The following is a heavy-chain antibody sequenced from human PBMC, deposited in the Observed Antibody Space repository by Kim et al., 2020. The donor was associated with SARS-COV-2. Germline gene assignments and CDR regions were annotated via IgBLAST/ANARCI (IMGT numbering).Heavy chain of an antibody. CDR2: IYGDYANT. Sequence: ASVKVSCKASGYTFTNYAIHWVRQAPGQRLEWMGWIYGDYANTRYSQKFQDRVTITRDTSATTAYVELSSLRSEDSAVYYCARAATTSGTFSLWGQGILVTVSS. V-gene: IGHV1-3*01. J-gene: IGHJ4*02. CDR3: ARAATTSGTFSL. D-gene: IGHD5-12*01. CDR1: GYTFTNYA.